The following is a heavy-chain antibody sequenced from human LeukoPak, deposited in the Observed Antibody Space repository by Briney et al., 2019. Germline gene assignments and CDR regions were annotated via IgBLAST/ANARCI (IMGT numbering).Heavy chain of an antibody. J-gene: IGHJ6*03. V-gene: IGHV4-39*01. CDR2: IYYSGST. CDR1: GGSISSNSYY. CDR3: ASQKGIAVAGNLYYYMDV. D-gene: IGHD6-19*01. Sequence: PSETLSLTCAVSGGSISSNSYYWGWIRQPPGKGLEWIGSIYYSGSTYYNPSLKSRVTISVDTSKNQFSLKLSSVTAADTAVYYCASQKGIAVAGNLYYYMDVWGKGTTVTISS.